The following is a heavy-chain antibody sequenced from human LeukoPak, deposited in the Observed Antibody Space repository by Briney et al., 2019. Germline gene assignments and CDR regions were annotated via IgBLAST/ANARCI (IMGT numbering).Heavy chain of an antibody. D-gene: IGHD4-17*01. CDR2: IRSKAYGGTT. Sequence: PGGSLRLSCAASGFTVSSNYMSWFRQAPGKGLEWVGFIRSKAYGGTTEYAASVKGRFTISRDDSKSIAYLQMNSLKTEDTAVYYCTRYYGDYGENWGQGTLVTVSS. J-gene: IGHJ4*02. V-gene: IGHV3-49*03. CDR3: TRYYGDYGEN. CDR1: GFTVSSNY.